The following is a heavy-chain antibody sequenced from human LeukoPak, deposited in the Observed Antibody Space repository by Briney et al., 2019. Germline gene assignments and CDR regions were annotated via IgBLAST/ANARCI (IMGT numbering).Heavy chain of an antibody. CDR1: GFTFSSYS. V-gene: IGHV3-21*01. CDR2: ITASSTAI. CDR3: ARTYYDILTGYNPYFDY. Sequence: KTGGSLRLSCAASGFTFSSYSMNWVRQAPGKGLEWVSSITASSTAIYSADSVKGRFTISGDNAKNFLYLQMNSLRAEDTAVYYCARTYYDILTGYNPYFDYWGQGILVTVSS. J-gene: IGHJ4*02. D-gene: IGHD3-9*01.